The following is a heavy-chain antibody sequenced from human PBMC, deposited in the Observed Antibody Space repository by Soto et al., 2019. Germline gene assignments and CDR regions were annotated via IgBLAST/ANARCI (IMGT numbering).Heavy chain of an antibody. V-gene: IGHV1-3*01. CDR2: INAGNGNT. Sequence: ASVKVSCKASGYTFTSYAIHWVRQAPGQRLEWMGWINAGNGNTKYSQKFQGRVTITRDTSASTAYMELSSLRSEDTAVYYCARDSVVQGNDFWIGYYIPSYYYYYMDVWGKGPSVTVSS. CDR3: ARDSVVQGNDFWIGYYIPSYYYYYMDV. J-gene: IGHJ6*03. CDR1: GYTFTSYA. D-gene: IGHD3-3*01.